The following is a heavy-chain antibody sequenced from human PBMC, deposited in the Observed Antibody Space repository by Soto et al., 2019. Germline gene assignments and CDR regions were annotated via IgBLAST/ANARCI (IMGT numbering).Heavy chain of an antibody. CDR2: ISYDGADS. D-gene: IGHD3-16*01. J-gene: IGHJ4*02. CDR1: GFTFSSHA. CDR3: ARALYPNHWGEVFDY. V-gene: IGHV3-30-3*01. Sequence: QVQLVQSGGGVVQPGRSLRLSCAASGFTFSSHAMHWVRQAPGEGLEWMTFISYDGADSNYADSVRGRFTISRDNSNNMLYLQMDSRRVEDTALYYCARALYPNHWGEVFDYWGQGVLVTVSS.